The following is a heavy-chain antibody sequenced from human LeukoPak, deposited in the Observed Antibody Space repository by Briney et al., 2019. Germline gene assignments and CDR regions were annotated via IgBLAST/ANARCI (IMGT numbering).Heavy chain of an antibody. CDR1: GGSISSYY. CDR2: IYYSGST. CDR3: ARADGSSGYYYYYYYYMDV. Sequence: SETLSLTCTVSGGSISSYYWSWIRQPPGKGLEWIGYIYYSGSTNYNPSLKSRVTISVDTSKNQFSLKLSSVTAADTAVYYCARADGSSGYYYYYYYYMDVWGKGTTVTVSS. V-gene: IGHV4-59*01. J-gene: IGHJ6*03. D-gene: IGHD3-22*01.